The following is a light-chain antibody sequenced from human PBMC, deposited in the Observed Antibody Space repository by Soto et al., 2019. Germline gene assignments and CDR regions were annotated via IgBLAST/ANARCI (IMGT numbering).Light chain of an antibody. CDR3: PQCAPSSLS. CDR2: DAS. J-gene: IGKJ1*01. Sequence: EIVLTQSPGTLSLSPGERATLSCRASQSVTNNYLAWYQQKPGQAPRLLIYDASNRATGIPDRFSGSGSGTDFTLTISRLEPEDFAVYSCPQCAPSSLSFGQGTKV. CDR1: QSVTNNY. V-gene: IGKV3-20*01.